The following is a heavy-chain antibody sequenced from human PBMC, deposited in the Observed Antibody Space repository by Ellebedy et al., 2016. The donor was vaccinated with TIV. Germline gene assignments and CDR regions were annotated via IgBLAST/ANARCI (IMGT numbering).Heavy chain of an antibody. CDR3: ARDPRAVRGVIKYYFDY. V-gene: IGHV3-30*04. CDR2: ISYDGSNK. D-gene: IGHD3-10*01. CDR1: GFTFSSYA. J-gene: IGHJ4*02. Sequence: GESLKISCAASGFTFSSYAMHWVRRAPGKGLEWVAVISYDGSNKYYADSVKGRFTISRDNSKNTLYLQMNSLRAEDTAVYYCARDPRAVRGVIKYYFDYWGQGTLVTVSS.